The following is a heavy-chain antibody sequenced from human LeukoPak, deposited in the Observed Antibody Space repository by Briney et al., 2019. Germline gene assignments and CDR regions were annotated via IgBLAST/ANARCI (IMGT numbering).Heavy chain of an antibody. CDR3: AKDGAYYGNAFDI. D-gene: IGHD4-17*01. J-gene: IGHJ3*02. V-gene: IGHV3-30*02. CDR1: GFTFSSYG. Sequence: GGSLRLSCAASGFTFSSYGMHWVRQAPGKGLEWVAFIRYDGSNKYYADSVKGRFTITRDNSKNTLYLQMNSLRAEDTAVYYCAKDGAYYGNAFDIWGQGTMVTVSS. CDR2: IRYDGSNK.